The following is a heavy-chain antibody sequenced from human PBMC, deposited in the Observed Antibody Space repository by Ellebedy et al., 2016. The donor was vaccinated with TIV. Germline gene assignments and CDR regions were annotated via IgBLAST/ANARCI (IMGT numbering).Heavy chain of an antibody. Sequence: GGSLRLSXAASGFTFSSYVMSWVRQAPGKGLEWVANIKQYGNEKYYVDSVKGRFTISRDNARNSLYLQMNSLRAEDTAVYYCASGGCTSTSCYNGKDFYSWGQGTLVTVSS. CDR1: GFTFSSYV. J-gene: IGHJ4*02. V-gene: IGHV3-7*01. CDR2: IKQYGNEK. CDR3: ASGGCTSTSCYNGKDFYS. D-gene: IGHD2-2*02.